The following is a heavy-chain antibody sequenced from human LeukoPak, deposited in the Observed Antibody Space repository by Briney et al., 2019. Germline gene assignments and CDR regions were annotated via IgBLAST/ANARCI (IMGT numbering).Heavy chain of an antibody. CDR3: ARVGSWCFDL. D-gene: IGHD2-15*01. J-gene: IGHJ2*01. CDR2: NDYSGST. CDR1: GGSISSYY. V-gene: IGHV4-59*01. Sequence: SETLSLTCTVSGGSISSYYWSWIRQPPGKGLEWIGYNDYSGSTNYNPSLKSRVTILVDTSKNQFSLKLSSVPAADTAVYYCARVGSWCFDLGGRGTLVTVSP.